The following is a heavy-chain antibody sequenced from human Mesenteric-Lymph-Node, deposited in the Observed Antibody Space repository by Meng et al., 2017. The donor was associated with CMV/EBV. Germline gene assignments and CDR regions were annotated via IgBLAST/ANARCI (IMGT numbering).Heavy chain of an antibody. Sequence: SGYTFTSYYMHWVRQAPGQGLEWMGIINPSGGSTSYAQMFQGRVTISTDESTSTAYMELSSLRSEDTAVYYCARESGSYYRRYFDYWGQGTLVTVSS. CDR3: ARESGSYYRRYFDY. J-gene: IGHJ4*02. D-gene: IGHD1-26*01. CDR1: GYTFTSYY. V-gene: IGHV1-46*01. CDR2: INPSGGST.